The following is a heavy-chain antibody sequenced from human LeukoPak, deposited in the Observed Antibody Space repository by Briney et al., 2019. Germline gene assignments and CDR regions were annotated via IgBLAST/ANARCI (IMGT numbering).Heavy chain of an antibody. J-gene: IGHJ4*02. D-gene: IGHD6-19*01. V-gene: IGHV4-34*01. Sequence: PSETLSLTCAVYGGSFSGYYWSWIRQPPGKGLEWTGEINHSGSTNYNPSLKSRVTISVDTSKNQFSLKLSSVTAADTAVYYCARDRYSSGQFDYWGQGTLVTVSS. CDR3: ARDRYSSGQFDY. CDR2: INHSGST. CDR1: GGSFSGYY.